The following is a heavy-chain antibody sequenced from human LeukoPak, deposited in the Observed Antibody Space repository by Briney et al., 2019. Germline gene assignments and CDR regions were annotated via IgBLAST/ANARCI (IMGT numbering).Heavy chain of an antibody. CDR2: IYYSGST. J-gene: IGHJ4*02. Sequence: SETLSLTCTVPGVSISNYYWSWIRQPPGKGLEWIGYIYYSGSTNYNPSLKSRVTISVDTSKNQFSLKLSSVTAADTAVYYCARDSLWFGGIDYWGQGTLVTVSS. CDR1: GVSISNYY. CDR3: ARDSLWFGGIDY. V-gene: IGHV4-59*01. D-gene: IGHD3-10*01.